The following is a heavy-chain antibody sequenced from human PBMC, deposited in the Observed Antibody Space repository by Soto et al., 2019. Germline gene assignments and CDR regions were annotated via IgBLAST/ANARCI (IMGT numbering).Heavy chain of an antibody. Sequence: SETLSVTCTVSFGSFSSGSYYGSWILQPPGKGLEWIGYIYYSGSTNYNPSLKSRVTISVDTSKNQFSLKLSSVTAADTAVYYCARERSSTRWGMDVWGQGTTVTVSS. CDR3: ARERSSTRWGMDV. CDR2: IYYSGST. J-gene: IGHJ6*02. V-gene: IGHV4-61*01. D-gene: IGHD2-2*01. CDR1: FGSFSSGSYY.